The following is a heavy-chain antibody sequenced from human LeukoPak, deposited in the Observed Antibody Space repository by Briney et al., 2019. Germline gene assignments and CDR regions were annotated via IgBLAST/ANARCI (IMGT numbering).Heavy chain of an antibody. Sequence: PSETLSLTCTVSGGSIRSYYWSWIRQPPGKGLEWIGYIYYSGSTNYNPSLKSRVSISVDTSKNQFSLKLSSVTAADTAVYYCARTGSTVTMLYPFDHWGQGTLVTASS. CDR3: ARTGSTVTMLYPFDH. D-gene: IGHD4-17*01. CDR2: IYYSGST. J-gene: IGHJ4*02. V-gene: IGHV4-59*01. CDR1: GGSIRSYY.